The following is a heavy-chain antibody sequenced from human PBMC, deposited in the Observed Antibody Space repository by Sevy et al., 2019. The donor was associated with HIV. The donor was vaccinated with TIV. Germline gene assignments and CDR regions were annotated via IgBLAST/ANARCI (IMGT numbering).Heavy chain of an antibody. CDR1: GFTFSSYW. D-gene: IGHD3-10*01. CDR2: INSDGSST. Sequence: GGSLRLSCAASGFTFSSYWMYWVRQAPGKGLVWVSRINSDGSSTSYADFVKGRFTISRDNAKNTLYLQMNSLRAEDTAVYYCARDFPPLLWFGESPTAYYGMDVWGQGTTVTVSS. V-gene: IGHV3-74*01. J-gene: IGHJ6*02. CDR3: ARDFPPLLWFGESPTAYYGMDV.